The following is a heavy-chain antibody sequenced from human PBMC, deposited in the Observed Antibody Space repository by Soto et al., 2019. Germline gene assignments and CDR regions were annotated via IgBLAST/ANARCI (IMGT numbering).Heavy chain of an antibody. J-gene: IGHJ5*02. CDR2: IIPILGIA. D-gene: IGHD3-10*01. Sequence: QVQLVQSGAEVKKPGSSVKVSCKASGGTFSSYTISWVRQAPGQGLEWMGRIIPILGIANYAQKFQGRVTVTADKSTSTAYMDLSSLRSEDTAVYYCARSVGYYGSGSYSYNWFDPWVQGTLVTVSS. V-gene: IGHV1-69*02. CDR1: GGTFSSYT. CDR3: ARSVGYYGSGSYSYNWFDP.